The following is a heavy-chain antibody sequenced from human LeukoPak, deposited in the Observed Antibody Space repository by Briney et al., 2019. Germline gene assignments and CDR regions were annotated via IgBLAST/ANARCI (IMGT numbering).Heavy chain of an antibody. V-gene: IGHV3-74*01. J-gene: IGHJ4*02. CDR2: INDDGSTT. CDR1: GFTFSRSW. CDR3: ARGPAANSGNYYVGDY. Sequence: GGSLRLSCAASGFTFSRSWMHWVRQAPGKGLAWVSSINDDGSTTSYADSVKGRFTTSRDNAKNTLYLQMNSLRAEDTAVYYCARGPAANSGNYYVGDYWGQGTLVTVSS. D-gene: IGHD1-26*01.